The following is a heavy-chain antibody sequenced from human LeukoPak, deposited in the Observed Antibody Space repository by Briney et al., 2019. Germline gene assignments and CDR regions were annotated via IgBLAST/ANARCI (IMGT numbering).Heavy chain of an antibody. J-gene: IGHJ4*02. CDR1: VRSISRGSYY. CDR3: ASYDSRDYFDY. V-gene: IGHV4-61*02. Sequence: QVQLQESGPGLVKPSQTLSLTCTVSVRSISRGSYYWSWIRRPPGKGLQWIGRIYTSGSTNYNPSLKSRVTISVDTSKNQFSLKLSSVTAADTAVYYCASYDSRDYFDYWGQGTLVTVSS. CDR2: IYTSGST. D-gene: IGHD3-22*01.